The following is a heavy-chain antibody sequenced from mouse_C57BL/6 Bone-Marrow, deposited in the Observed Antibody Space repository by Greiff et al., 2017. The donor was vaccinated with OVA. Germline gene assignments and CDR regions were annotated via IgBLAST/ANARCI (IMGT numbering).Heavy chain of an antibody. V-gene: IGHV10-1*01. CDR2: IRSKSNNYAT. D-gene: IGHD1-1*01. CDR3: VRHRYYGSSYGWYFDV. Sequence: EVQLVESGGGLVQPKGSLKLSCAASGFSFNTYAMNWVRQAPGKGLEWVARIRSKSNNYATYYADSVKDRFTISRDDSESMLYLQMNNLKTEDTAMYYCVRHRYYGSSYGWYFDVWGTGTTVTVSS. J-gene: IGHJ1*03. CDR1: GFSFNTYA.